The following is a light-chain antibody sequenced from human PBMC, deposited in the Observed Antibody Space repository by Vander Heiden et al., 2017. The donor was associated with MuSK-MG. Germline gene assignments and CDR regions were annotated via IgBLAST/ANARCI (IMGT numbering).Light chain of an antibody. Sequence: QSVLTQTPSVSAAAAQKVTISCSGSSSNMGNNDVSWYQQVPGTAPKRRSYDNNKRPSGIPDRFAGSKSGTSATLGITGLQTEDEADYYCGTWDSSLSGGVFGGGTKLTVL. CDR2: DNN. CDR1: SSNMGNND. CDR3: GTWDSSLSGGV. J-gene: IGLJ3*02. V-gene: IGLV1-51*01.